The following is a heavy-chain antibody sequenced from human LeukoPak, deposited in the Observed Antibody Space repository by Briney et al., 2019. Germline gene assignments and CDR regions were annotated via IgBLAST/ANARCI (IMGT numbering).Heavy chain of an antibody. CDR1: GYTFTSYG. J-gene: IGHJ4*02. Sequence: GASVKVSCKASGYTFTSYGISWVRQAPGQGLEWMGWISAYNGNTNYAQKLQGRVTMTTDTSTSTAYMELRSLRSDDTAVYYCARGPLYNWNDRINDYWGQGTLVTVSS. CDR2: ISAYNGNT. CDR3: ARGPLYNWNDRINDY. V-gene: IGHV1-18*01. D-gene: IGHD1-1*01.